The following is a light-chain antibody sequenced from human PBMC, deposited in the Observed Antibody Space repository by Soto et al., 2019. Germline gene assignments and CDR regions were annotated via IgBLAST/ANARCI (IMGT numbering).Light chain of an antibody. CDR1: QSVSSS. J-gene: IGKJ5*01. Sequence: EIVMTQSPATLSVSPGERATLSCRASQSVSSSLAWYQQKPGQAPRLLIYGASTRATGIPARFSGSGSGADFTLTISRLEPEDFAVYYCQVYGPSPPITFGQGTRLEIK. V-gene: IGKV3-15*01. CDR3: QVYGPSPPIT. CDR2: GAS.